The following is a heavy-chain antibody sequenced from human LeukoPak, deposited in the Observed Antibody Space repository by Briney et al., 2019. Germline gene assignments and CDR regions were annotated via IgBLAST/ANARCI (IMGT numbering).Heavy chain of an antibody. J-gene: IGHJ4*02. V-gene: IGHV4-39*01. Sequence: PSETLSLTCTVSGGSISSSSYYWGWIRQPPGKGLEWIGSIYYSGSTYYNPSLKSRVTISVDTSKIQFSLKLSSVTAADTAVYYCARLSVDSSGYLTAFDYWGQGTLVTVSS. D-gene: IGHD3-22*01. CDR1: GGSISSSSYY. CDR2: IYYSGST. CDR3: ARLSVDSSGYLTAFDY.